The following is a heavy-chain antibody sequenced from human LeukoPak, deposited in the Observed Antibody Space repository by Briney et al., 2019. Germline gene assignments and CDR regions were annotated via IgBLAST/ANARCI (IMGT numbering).Heavy chain of an antibody. CDR1: GYTFTSYG. CDR2: SSAYNGNT. V-gene: IGHV1-18*01. CDR3: ARQKSGYFDY. D-gene: IGHD2-15*01. J-gene: IGHJ4*02. Sequence: ASVKVSCKASGYTFTSYGISSLRQAPVQGLEWMGWSSAYNGNTNYAQKLQGRVTMTTDTSTSTAYMELRRLRSDDTAVYYCARQKSGYFDYWGQGTLVTVSS.